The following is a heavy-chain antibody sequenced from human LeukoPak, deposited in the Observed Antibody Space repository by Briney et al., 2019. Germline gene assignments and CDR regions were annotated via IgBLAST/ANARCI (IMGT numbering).Heavy chain of an antibody. V-gene: IGHV1-18*01. Sequence: GASVKVSCKASGYTFTSYGISWVRQAPGQGLEWMGWISAYNGNTDYAQKLQGRVSMTTDTSTSTAYMELRSLRSDDTAVYYCAREYGSGPLKWFDPWGQGTLVTVSS. CDR3: AREYGSGPLKWFDP. CDR2: ISAYNGNT. CDR1: GYTFTSYG. D-gene: IGHD3-10*01. J-gene: IGHJ5*02.